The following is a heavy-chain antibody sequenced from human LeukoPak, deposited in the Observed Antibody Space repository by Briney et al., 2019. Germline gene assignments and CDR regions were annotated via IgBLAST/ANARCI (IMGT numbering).Heavy chain of an antibody. D-gene: IGHD3-16*01. V-gene: IGHV3-30*18. J-gene: IGHJ4*02. Sequence: QPGRSLRLSCAASGFTFSSYGTHWVRQAPDSVKGRFTISRDNSKNTLYLQMNSLRAEDTAVYYCAKLVESSYYFDYWGQGTLVTVSS. CDR1: GFTFSSYG. CDR3: AKLVESSYYFDY.